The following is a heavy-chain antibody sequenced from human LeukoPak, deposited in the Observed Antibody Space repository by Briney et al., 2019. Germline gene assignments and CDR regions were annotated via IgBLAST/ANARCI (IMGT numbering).Heavy chain of an antibody. CDR3: TAASGSYWYFDL. D-gene: IGHD6-13*01. CDR1: GGSISSYY. J-gene: IGHJ2*01. Sequence: SETLSLTCTASGGSISSYYWSWIRQPPGKGLEWIGFIYYSGSTNYNPSLKSRLTISVDTSKSQFSLRLSSVTAADTAVYYCTAASGSYWYFDLWGRGTLVTVSS. CDR2: IYYSGST. V-gene: IGHV4-59*08.